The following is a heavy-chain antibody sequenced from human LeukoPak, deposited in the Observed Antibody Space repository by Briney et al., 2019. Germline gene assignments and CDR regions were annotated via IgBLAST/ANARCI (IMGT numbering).Heavy chain of an antibody. Sequence: GGSLRLSCAASGFTFSSYSMNWVRQAPGKGLEWVSYISSSSSTIYYADSVKGRFTISRDNAKNSLYLQMNSLRAEDTAVYYCAKEMATIRAFDFWGQGTMVTVSS. CDR2: ISSSSSTI. V-gene: IGHV3-48*01. CDR1: GFTFSSYS. J-gene: IGHJ3*01. D-gene: IGHD5-24*01. CDR3: AKEMATIRAFDF.